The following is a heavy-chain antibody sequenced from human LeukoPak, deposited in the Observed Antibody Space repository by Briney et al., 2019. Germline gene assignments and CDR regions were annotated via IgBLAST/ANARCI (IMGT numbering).Heavy chain of an antibody. D-gene: IGHD4-23*01. Sequence: KPGGSLRLSCVVSGLTFGNAWMSWVRQAPGKGLEWVGRIKSKDVGETTEYAAPVQGRFTISRDDSKNTVYLQMSSLKTEDTAVYYCTTGHGNSGYWGQGTLVTVSS. V-gene: IGHV3-15*01. CDR1: GLTFGNAW. CDR2: IKSKDVGETT. J-gene: IGHJ4*02. CDR3: TTGHGNSGY.